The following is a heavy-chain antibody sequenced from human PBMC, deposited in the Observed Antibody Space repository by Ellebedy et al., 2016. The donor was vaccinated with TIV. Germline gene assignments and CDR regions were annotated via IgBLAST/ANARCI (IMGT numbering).Heavy chain of an antibody. D-gene: IGHD4-17*01. V-gene: IGHV1-18*04. CDR3: ARLVDGDYEDY. J-gene: IGHJ4*02. CDR1: GYTFTNYG. CDR2: IIGYNGNT. Sequence: AASVKVSCKASGYTFTNYGISWVRQAPGQGLEWMGWIIGYNGNTYSAQKLQGRVTMTTDKSTSTAYMELRSLRSDDTAVYYCARLVDGDYEDYWGQGALVTVSS.